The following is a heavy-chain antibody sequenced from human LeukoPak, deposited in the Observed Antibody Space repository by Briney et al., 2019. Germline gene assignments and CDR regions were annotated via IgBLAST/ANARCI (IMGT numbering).Heavy chain of an antibody. Sequence: PGGSLRLSCAASGFTFSNYSMNWVRQAPGKGLEWVSSISSSSNYIYYADSVKGRFTISRDNAKNSLYLQMNSLRAEDTAVYYCARADWDTAMIDYWGQGTLVTVSS. V-gene: IGHV3-21*01. J-gene: IGHJ4*02. CDR1: GFTFSNYS. D-gene: IGHD5-18*01. CDR3: ARADWDTAMIDY. CDR2: ISSSSNYI.